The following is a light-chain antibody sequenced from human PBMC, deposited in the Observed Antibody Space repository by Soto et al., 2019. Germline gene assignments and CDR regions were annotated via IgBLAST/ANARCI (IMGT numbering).Light chain of an antibody. Sequence: QSALTQPPSASGSPGQSVTISCTGASSDVGGYNHVSWFQQHPGKAPKLIIYEVTKRPSGVPDRFSGSKSGNTASLTVSGLQAEDGADYYCSSYAGGNYVFGTGTKVTVL. CDR2: EVT. J-gene: IGLJ1*01. CDR3: SSYAGGNYV. CDR1: SSDVGGYNH. V-gene: IGLV2-8*01.